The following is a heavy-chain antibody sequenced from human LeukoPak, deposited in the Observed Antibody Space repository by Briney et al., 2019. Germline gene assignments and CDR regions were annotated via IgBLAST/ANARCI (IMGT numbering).Heavy chain of an antibody. Sequence: SVKVSCKASGGTFSSYAISWVRQAPGQGLAWLGRIIPILGIANYAQKFQGRVTITADKSTSTAYMELSSLRSEDTAVYYCARDTLTAGYSGYDYSDYWGQGTLVTVSS. D-gene: IGHD5-12*01. J-gene: IGHJ4*02. CDR1: GGTFSSYA. V-gene: IGHV1-69*04. CDR2: IIPILGIA. CDR3: ARDTLTAGYSGYDYSDY.